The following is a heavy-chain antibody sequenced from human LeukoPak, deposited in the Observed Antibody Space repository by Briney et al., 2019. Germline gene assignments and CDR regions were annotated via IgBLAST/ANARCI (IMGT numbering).Heavy chain of an antibody. CDR3: AKSGTKYTSSNFDY. J-gene: IGHJ4*02. CDR2: VSHDGSVK. Sequence: QSAVSLRLSCTASGFTFSSYGMHWVRQAPGKGLEGVAVVSHDGSVKYYADSVKGRFTVSRDNSKNMLYLQMSSLRGEDTAVYYCAKSGTKYTSSNFDYWGQGTLVTVSS. V-gene: IGHV3-30*18. CDR1: GFTFSSYG. D-gene: IGHD6-6*01.